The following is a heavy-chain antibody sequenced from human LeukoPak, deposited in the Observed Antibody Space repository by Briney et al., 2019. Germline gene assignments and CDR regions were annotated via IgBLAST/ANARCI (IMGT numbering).Heavy chain of an antibody. D-gene: IGHD3-22*01. J-gene: IGHJ4*02. CDR1: GGSISSYY. Sequence: SETLSLTCTVSGGSISSYYWSWIRQPPGKGLEWIGYIYYSGSTNYNPSLKSRVTISVDTSKNQFSLKLSSVTAADTAVYYCASPLPDYYDSSGYYPFDYWGQGTLVTVSS. V-gene: IGHV4-59*08. CDR3: ASPLPDYYDSSGYYPFDY. CDR2: IYYSGST.